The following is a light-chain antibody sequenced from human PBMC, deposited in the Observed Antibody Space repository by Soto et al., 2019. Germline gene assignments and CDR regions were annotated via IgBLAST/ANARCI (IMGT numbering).Light chain of an antibody. CDR3: LLSYGDARAVV. V-gene: IGLV7-46*01. Sequence: QAVVTQEPSLTVSPRGTVTLTCGSSTGPVTSGHYPYWFQQKPGQAPRTLIYDTSNKHSWTPARFSGSLLGGKAALTLSDAQPEDEADYYCLLSYGDARAVVFGGGTKLTVL. CDR2: DTS. J-gene: IGLJ2*01. CDR1: TGPVTSGHY.